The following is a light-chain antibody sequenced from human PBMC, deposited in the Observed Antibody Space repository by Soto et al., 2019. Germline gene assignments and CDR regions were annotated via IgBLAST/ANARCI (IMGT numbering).Light chain of an antibody. CDR1: QTVRTY. J-gene: IGKJ5*01. V-gene: IGKV1-39*01. CDR3: QQTYSTPIT. Sequence: DIQMTQSPSSLSASVVYRVTIRCRASQTVRTYLNWYQQKPGKAPILLIYAASSLPSAVPPRFTGAGSETDFTLTISSLQPEDFGTYYCQQTYSTPITFGQGTRLEIK. CDR2: AAS.